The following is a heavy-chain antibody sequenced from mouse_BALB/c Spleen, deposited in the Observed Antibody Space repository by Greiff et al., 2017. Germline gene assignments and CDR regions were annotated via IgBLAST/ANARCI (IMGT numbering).Heavy chain of an antibody. J-gene: IGHJ3*01. CDR3: ARREYGNWFAY. D-gene: IGHD2-1*01. V-gene: IGHV2-2*02. CDR2: IWSGGST. Sequence: QVQLKQSGPGLVQPSQSLSITCTVSGFSLTSYGVHWVRQSPGKGLEWLGVIWSGGSTDYNAAFISRLSISKDNSKSQVFFKMNSLQANDTAIYYCARREYGNWFAYWGQGTLVTVSA. CDR1: GFSLTSYG.